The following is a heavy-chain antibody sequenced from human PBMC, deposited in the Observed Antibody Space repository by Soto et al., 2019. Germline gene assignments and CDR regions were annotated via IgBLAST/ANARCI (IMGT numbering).Heavy chain of an antibody. CDR2: IIPNLGIA. CDR1: GGTFSSYT. J-gene: IGHJ6*03. D-gene: IGHD3-10*01. V-gene: IGHV1-69*02. Sequence: SVKVSCKASGGTFSSYTISWVRQAPGQGLEWMGRIIPNLGIANYVQKFQGRVTITADKSTSTAYMALSSLRSEDTAVYYCARGVGFGDNMEYYYYYMDVWGKGTTVNVSS. CDR3: ARGVGFGDNMEYYYYYMDV.